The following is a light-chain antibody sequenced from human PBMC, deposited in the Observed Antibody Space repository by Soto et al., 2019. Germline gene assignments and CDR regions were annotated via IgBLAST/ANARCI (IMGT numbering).Light chain of an antibody. Sequence: QSVLTQPASVSGSRGQSITISCTGTSSDVGGYNFVSWYQQHPGKAPKFLIYEVINRPSGVSNRFSGSKSGNTASLTISGLQAEDEADYYCSSFTTSSTLVFGTGTKVTVL. J-gene: IGLJ1*01. CDR1: SSDVGGYNF. CDR2: EVI. V-gene: IGLV2-14*01. CDR3: SSFTTSSTLV.